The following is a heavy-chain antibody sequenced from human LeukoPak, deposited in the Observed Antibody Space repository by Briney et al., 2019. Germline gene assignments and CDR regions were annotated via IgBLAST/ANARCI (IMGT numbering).Heavy chain of an antibody. D-gene: IGHD3-10*01. CDR3: ARASYGSGSYMFDY. J-gene: IGHJ4*02. CDR1: GGSISSYY. Sequence: SETPSLTCTVSGGSISSYYWSWIRQPAGKGLEWIGRIYTSGSTNYNPSLKSRVTMSVDTSKTQFSLKLSSVTAADTAVYYCARASYGSGSYMFDYWGQGTLVTVSS. V-gene: IGHV4-4*07. CDR2: IYTSGST.